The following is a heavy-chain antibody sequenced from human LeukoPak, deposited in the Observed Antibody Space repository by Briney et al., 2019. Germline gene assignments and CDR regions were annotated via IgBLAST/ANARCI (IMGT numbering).Heavy chain of an antibody. CDR2: ISAGNGNT. Sequence: ASVKVSCKASGYTFTSYAIHWVRRAPGQRLEWMGWISAGNGNTKYSQNFQGRVTFISNTSATTAFMELSSLRSEDAAVYYCARDSGSGNNDYWGQGTLDTVSS. CDR1: GYTFTSYA. V-gene: IGHV1-3*01. D-gene: IGHD1-26*01. J-gene: IGHJ4*02. CDR3: ARDSGSGNNDY.